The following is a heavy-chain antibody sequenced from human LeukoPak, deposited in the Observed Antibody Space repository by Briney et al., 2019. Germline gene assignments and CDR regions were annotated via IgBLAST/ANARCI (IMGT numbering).Heavy chain of an antibody. CDR3: AKDLGQYSSSWYAGFDY. J-gene: IGHJ4*02. V-gene: IGHV3-23*01. D-gene: IGHD6-13*01. CDR1: GFTFSSYA. CDR2: VCGSGGRT. Sequence: GGSLRLSCAASGFTFSSYAMSWVRQAPGKGLEWVSAVCGSGGRTYYADSVKGRFTISRDNSKNTLYLQMNSLRAEDTAVYYCAKDLGQYSSSWYAGFDYWGQGTLVTVSS.